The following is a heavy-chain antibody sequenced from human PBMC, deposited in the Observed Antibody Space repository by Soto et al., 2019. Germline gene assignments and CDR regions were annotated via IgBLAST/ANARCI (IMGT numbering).Heavy chain of an antibody. Sequence: ASVKVSCKASGYTFITYGVSWVRQAPGQGLDWLGWISTYNGNTRYAERLQGRVTMTTDTTTSTAYMELSSLRSEDTAVYYCARDVNVDIVAYYYYGMDVWGQGTTVTVSS. J-gene: IGHJ6*02. CDR3: ARDVNVDIVAYYYYGMDV. V-gene: IGHV1-18*01. CDR1: GYTFITYG. CDR2: ISTYNGNT. D-gene: IGHD5-12*01.